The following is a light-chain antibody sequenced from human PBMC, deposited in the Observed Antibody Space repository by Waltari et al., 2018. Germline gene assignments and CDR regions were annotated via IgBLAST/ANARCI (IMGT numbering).Light chain of an antibody. CDR1: HSLISGY. Sequence: TSHSLISGYLVWYQQKPGRAPRFLIDDASSSAAGSPYRVSGSASGTDFTLTISRLEPEDFALYYCQQYGSSVLDTFGQGTKLDIK. J-gene: IGKJ2*01. CDR3: QQYGSSVLDT. V-gene: IGKV3D-20*01. CDR2: DAS.